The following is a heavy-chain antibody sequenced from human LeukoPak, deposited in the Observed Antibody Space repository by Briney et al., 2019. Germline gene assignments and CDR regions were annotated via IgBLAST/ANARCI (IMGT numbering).Heavy chain of an antibody. CDR2: ISGSGGST. CDR3: ASRYDFWSGPPDDY. D-gene: IGHD3-3*01. J-gene: IGHJ4*02. V-gene: IGHV3-23*01. CDR1: GFTFSSYA. Sequence: PGGSLRLSCAASGFTFSSYAMSWVRQAPGKGLEWVSAISGSGGSTYYADSVKGRFTISRDNSKNTLYLQMNSLRAEDTAVYYCASRYDFWSGPPDDYWGQGTLVTVSS.